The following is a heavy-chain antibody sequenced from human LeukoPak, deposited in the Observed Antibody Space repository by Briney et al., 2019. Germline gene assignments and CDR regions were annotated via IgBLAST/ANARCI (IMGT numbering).Heavy chain of an antibody. J-gene: IGHJ4*02. V-gene: IGHV3-21*01. D-gene: IGHD1-1*01. Sequence: PGGSLRLSCAASGFTFNTYDMNWVRQAPGKGLEWVSSISKGSSYIHYADSVKGRFTISRDNAKNSLYLQMNSLRAEDTAVYYCARLSLIDVGSTGRDYDYCGQGTLVTVSS. CDR1: GFTFNTYD. CDR2: ISKGSSYI. CDR3: ARLSLIDVGSTGRDYDY.